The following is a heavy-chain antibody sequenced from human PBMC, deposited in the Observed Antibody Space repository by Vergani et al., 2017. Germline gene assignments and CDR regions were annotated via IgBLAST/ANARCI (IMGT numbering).Heavy chain of an antibody. D-gene: IGHD6-25*01. CDR1: GGSISNGDHC. Sequence: QVQLQESGPGVVKPSQTLSLTCAVSGGSISNGDHCWTWIRQRPGKGLEWIGYIFYSGTTYDNPSLRSRLTISVDTSQNQFSLKLRSVTAADTAVYYCARVDTQVPATSHFYYMDVWGKGTTVVVSS. CDR2: IFYSGTT. V-gene: IGHV4-31*11. CDR3: ARVDTQVPATSHFYYMDV. J-gene: IGHJ6*03.